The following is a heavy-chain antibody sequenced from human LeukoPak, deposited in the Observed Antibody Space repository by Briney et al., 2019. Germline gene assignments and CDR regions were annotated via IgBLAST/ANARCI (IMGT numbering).Heavy chain of an antibody. Sequence: TSETLSLTCAVYGGSFSGYYWSWIRQPPGEGLEWIGEINHSGSTNYNPSLKSRVTISVDTSKNQFSLKLSSVTAADTAVYYCARSQVKEGDGYNSRNPVDYWGQGTLVTVSS. V-gene: IGHV4-34*01. CDR3: ARSQVKEGDGYNSRNPVDY. CDR2: INHSGST. J-gene: IGHJ4*02. CDR1: GGSFSGYY. D-gene: IGHD5-24*01.